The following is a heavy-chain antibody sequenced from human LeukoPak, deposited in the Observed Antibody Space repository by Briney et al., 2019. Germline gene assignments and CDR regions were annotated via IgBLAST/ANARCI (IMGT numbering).Heavy chain of an antibody. V-gene: IGHV3-64*01. J-gene: IGHJ4*02. CDR2: IGSNGGST. D-gene: IGHD3-3*01. CDR1: GFTFSSYA. Sequence: GGSLRLSCAASGFTFSSYAMHWVRQAPGKGLEYVSAIGSNGGSTYYANSVKGRFTISRDNSKNTLYLQMGSLRAEDMAVYYCARVTRDFWSGYYADYWGQGTLVTVSS. CDR3: ARVTRDFWSGYYADY.